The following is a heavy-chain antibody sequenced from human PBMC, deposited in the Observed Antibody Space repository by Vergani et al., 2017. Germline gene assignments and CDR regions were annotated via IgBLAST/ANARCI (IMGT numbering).Heavy chain of an antibody. CDR2: IYSGGST. CDR3: ARDVGYWSSTSCYYYSGMDV. J-gene: IGHJ6*02. Sequence: EVQLVESGGGLVQPGGSLRLSCAASGFTVSSNYMSWVRQAPGKGLEWVSVIYSGGSTYYADSVKGRFTIARHNSKNTMYLQMNSLRAEDTAVYYCARDVGYWSSTSCYYYSGMDVWGQGTTVTVSS. D-gene: IGHD2-2*03. V-gene: IGHV3-53*04. CDR1: GFTVSSNY.